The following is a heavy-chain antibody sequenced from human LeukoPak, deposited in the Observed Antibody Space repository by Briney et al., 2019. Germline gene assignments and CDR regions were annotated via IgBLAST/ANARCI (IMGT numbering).Heavy chain of an antibody. CDR3: ARDRQCGY. CDR2: ISPYNGNT. CDR1: GYTFTSYG. D-gene: IGHD2-21*01. V-gene: IGHV1-18*01. J-gene: IGHJ4*02. Sequence: ASVKVSCEASGYTFTSYGISWVRQAPGQGLEWMGWISPYNGNTNYAPKLQGRLTMTIDTSTSTAYMELRSLRSDDTAVYYCARDRQCGYWGQGTLVTVSS.